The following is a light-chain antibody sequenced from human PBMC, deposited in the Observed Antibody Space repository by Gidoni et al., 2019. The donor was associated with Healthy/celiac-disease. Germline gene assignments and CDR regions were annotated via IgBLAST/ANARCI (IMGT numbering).Light chain of an antibody. J-gene: IGKJ2*01. CDR2: WAS. CDR1: QSVLYSSNNKNY. V-gene: IGKV4-1*01. CDR3: QQYYSTPHT. Sequence: DIVMTQSPDPLPVSLGERATINCKSSQSVLYSSNNKNYLAWYQQKPGQPPKLLIYWASTRESGVPDRFSGSGSGTDFTLTISSLQAEDVAVYYCQQYYSTPHTFGQGTKLEIK.